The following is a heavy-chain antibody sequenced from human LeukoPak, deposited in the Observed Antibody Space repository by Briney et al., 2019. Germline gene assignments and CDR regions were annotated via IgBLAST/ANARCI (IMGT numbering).Heavy chain of an antibody. Sequence: GGLVQPGRSLRLSCTASGFTFGDYAMSWFRQAPGKGLEWVGFIRSKAYGGTTEYAASVKGRFTISRDDSKSIAYLQMNSLRAEDTAVYYCAKANYSSSWYSHWGQGTLVTVSS. V-gene: IGHV3-49*03. CDR2: IRSKAYGGTT. D-gene: IGHD6-13*01. CDR3: AKANYSSSWYSH. J-gene: IGHJ4*02. CDR1: GFTFGDYA.